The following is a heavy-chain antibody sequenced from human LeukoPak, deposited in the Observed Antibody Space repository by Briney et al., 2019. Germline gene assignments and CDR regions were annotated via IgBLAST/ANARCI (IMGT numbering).Heavy chain of an antibody. CDR3: ARRINYYDSGGYYYVRYFDS. Sequence: GGSLRLSCAASGFSFSTQRMHWVRQAPGKGLVWVSYINIDERITGYADSVKGRFTISRDNAKNTLYLQMNSLGAEDTAVYYCARRINYYDSGGYYYVRYFDSWGQGTLVTVSS. D-gene: IGHD3-22*01. CDR1: GFSFSTQR. CDR2: INIDERIT. J-gene: IGHJ4*02. V-gene: IGHV3-74*01.